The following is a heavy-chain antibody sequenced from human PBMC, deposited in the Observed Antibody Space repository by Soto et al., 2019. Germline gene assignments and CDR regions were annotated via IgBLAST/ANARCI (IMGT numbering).Heavy chain of an antibody. CDR1: AFTFSNYA. CDR2: ISDNGNNK. CDR3: AKDSAFYYYTYGTDV. Sequence: PGGSRRPSSVASAFTFSNYAMHWVRQAPGKGLEWVAVISDNGNNKYYVASVKGRFTISTDNSKNTLYLEVSSLRAGDTAMYYCAKDSAFYYYTYGTDVWGQGTTVTVSS. J-gene: IGHJ6*02. V-gene: IGHV3-30-3*01.